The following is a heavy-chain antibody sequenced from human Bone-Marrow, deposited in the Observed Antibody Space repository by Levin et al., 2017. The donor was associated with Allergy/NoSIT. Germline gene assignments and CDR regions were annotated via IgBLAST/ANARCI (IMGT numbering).Heavy chain of an antibody. CDR2: FYYSGST. J-gene: IGHJ4*02. V-gene: IGHV4-30-4*01. Sequence: SQTLSLPCSVSGGSVGTGDFYWTWFRQPPGKGLEWIGYFYYSGSTLYNPSLKSRVSIELDTSNNQFSLNLHSVTAADTAVYYCARGLLQSAGFFDYWGQGTLVSVSS. D-gene: IGHD5-24*01. CDR3: ARGLLQSAGFFDY. CDR1: GGSVGTGDFY.